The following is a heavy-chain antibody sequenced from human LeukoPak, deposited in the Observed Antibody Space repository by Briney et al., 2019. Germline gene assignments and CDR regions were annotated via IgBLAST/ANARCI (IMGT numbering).Heavy chain of an antibody. J-gene: IGHJ4*02. CDR3: ARVITVTRDEYYFDY. V-gene: IGHV3-53*01. CDR2: IYSGGST. CDR1: GFTVSSNY. Sequence: GGSLRLSCAASGFTVSSNYMSWVRQAPGKGLEWVSVIYSGGSTYYADSVKGRFTISRDNSKNTLYLQMNSLRAEDTAVYYCARVITVTRDEYYFDYWGQGTLVTVSS. D-gene: IGHD4-17*01.